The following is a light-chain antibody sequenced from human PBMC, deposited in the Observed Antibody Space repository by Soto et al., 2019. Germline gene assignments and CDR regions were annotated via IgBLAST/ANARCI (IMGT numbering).Light chain of an antibody. J-gene: IGKJ1*01. V-gene: IGKV3-20*01. Sequence: EIVLTQSPGTLSLSLGERATLSCSASQSVRNNFLAWYQQKPGQAPRLVIYGASSRATGIPDRFSGSGSGTDFTLTISRLEPEDFAVYYCQQYGSSRSFGQGTKVEIK. CDR1: QSVRNNF. CDR3: QQYGSSRS. CDR2: GAS.